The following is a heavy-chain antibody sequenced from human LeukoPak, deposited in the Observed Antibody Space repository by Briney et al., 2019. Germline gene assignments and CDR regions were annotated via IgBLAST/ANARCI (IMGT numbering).Heavy chain of an antibody. Sequence: TETLSLTCAVYGGSFSGYYWSWIRQPPGKVLEWIGEINHSGSTNYNPSLKSRVTISVDTSKNQFSLKLSFVTAADTAVYYCARDKRVAVAGTYIYYYYMDVWGNGTTVTISS. CDR3: ARDKRVAVAGTYIYYYYMDV. J-gene: IGHJ6*03. CDR2: INHSGST. CDR1: GGSFSGYY. V-gene: IGHV4-34*01. D-gene: IGHD6-19*01.